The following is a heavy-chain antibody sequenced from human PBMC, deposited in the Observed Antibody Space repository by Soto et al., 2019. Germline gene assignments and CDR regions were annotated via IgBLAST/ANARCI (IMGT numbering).Heavy chain of an antibody. CDR2: IGIGSSTK. J-gene: IGHJ4*02. CDR1: GFTFRNYG. Sequence: GGSLRLSCAASGFTFRNYGMNWIRQSPGKGLEWVSYIGIGSSTKYYADSVKGRFTISRDNAKNSLYLQMNSLRVDDTAVYYCARVFIVGAPNYFDYWGQGTLVTVSS. D-gene: IGHD1-26*01. V-gene: IGHV3-48*01. CDR3: ARVFIVGAPNYFDY.